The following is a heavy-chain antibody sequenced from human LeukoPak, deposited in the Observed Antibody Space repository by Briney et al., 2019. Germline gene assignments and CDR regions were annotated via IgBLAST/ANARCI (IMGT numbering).Heavy chain of an antibody. CDR3: RRADYYGSGSPISFDV. D-gene: IGHD3-10*01. J-gene: IGHJ6*04. V-gene: IGHV3-71*01. Sequence: GGSLRLSCAASGFTFSDYYMSWVRQAPGKGLEWVSFIRSNAYGATTEYAASVKGRFTISRDDSKSIAYLQMNSLKTEDTAVYYCRRADYYGSGSPISFDVWGKGTTVTVSS. CDR2: IRSNAYGATT. CDR1: GFTFSDYY.